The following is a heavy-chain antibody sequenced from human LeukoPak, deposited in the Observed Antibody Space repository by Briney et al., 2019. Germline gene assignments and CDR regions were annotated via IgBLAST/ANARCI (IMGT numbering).Heavy chain of an antibody. J-gene: IGHJ4*02. D-gene: IGHD5-12*01. CDR3: ARPRGYSGYDSGYYFDY. CDR1: GYDFPSYW. Sequence: GESLKISCKGSGYDFPSYWIAWVRQVPGRGLEWMGIIYPGDSDTKYSPAFQGQVTISADKSINTAYLQWSSLKASDTAMYYCARPRGYSGYDSGYYFDYWGQGTLVTVSS. CDR2: IYPGDSDT. V-gene: IGHV5-51*01.